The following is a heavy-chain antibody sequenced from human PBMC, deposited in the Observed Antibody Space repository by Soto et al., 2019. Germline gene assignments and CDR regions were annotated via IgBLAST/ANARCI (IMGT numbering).Heavy chain of an antibody. V-gene: IGHV3-23*01. CDR1: GFTFSNYA. J-gene: IGHJ3*02. Sequence: LRLSCAVSGFTFSNYAMSWVRQAPGKGLEWASSISGNGGSTYYADSVKGRFTISRDNSKNTLYPQMNSLRAEDTALYYCAKKDGTDGYYDAFDIWGQGTMVTVSS. CDR3: AKKDGTDGYYDAFDI. D-gene: IGHD3-22*01. CDR2: ISGNGGST.